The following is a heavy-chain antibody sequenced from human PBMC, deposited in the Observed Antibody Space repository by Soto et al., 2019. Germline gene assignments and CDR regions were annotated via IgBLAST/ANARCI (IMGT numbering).Heavy chain of an antibody. J-gene: IGHJ5*02. CDR1: GFTFSSYG. CDR2: IWYDGSNK. CDR3: ARDPGYYYDSSGYYPWFDP. D-gene: IGHD3-22*01. Sequence: SGGSLRLSCAASGFTFSSYGMHWVRQAPGKGLEWVAVIWYDGSNKYYADSVKGRFTISRDNSKNTLYLQMNSLRAEDTAGYYCARDPGYYYDSSGYYPWFDPWGQGTLVTVSS. V-gene: IGHV3-33*01.